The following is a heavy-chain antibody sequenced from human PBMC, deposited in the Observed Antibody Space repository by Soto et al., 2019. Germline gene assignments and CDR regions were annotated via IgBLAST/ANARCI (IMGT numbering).Heavy chain of an antibody. CDR1: GFTFSNYA. CDR3: ARVSSSSNFDY. Sequence: EVQLLESGGGLVQPGGSLRLSCAASGFTFSNYAVSWVRQAPGKGLEWVSAIGVSGGSTYYADFVEGRFTISRDNSKNTLYLQMNSLRSEDTAVYYCARVSSSSNFDYWGQGTLVTVSS. D-gene: IGHD6-6*01. V-gene: IGHV3-23*01. CDR2: IGVSGGST. J-gene: IGHJ4*02.